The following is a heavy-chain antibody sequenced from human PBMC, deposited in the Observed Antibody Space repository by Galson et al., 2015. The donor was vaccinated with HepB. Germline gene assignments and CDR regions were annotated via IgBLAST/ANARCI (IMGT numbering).Heavy chain of an antibody. Sequence: SLRLSCAASGFTFSNYWMSWVRQAPGKGLEWVAHIKEDGSEKYYVDSVKGRFTISRDNAKNSLYLQMSSLRGEDTAVYYCARDGLDQYPERCFDYWGQGSLVTGSS. J-gene: IGHJ4*02. CDR2: IKEDGSEK. V-gene: IGHV3-7*01. D-gene: IGHD1/OR15-1a*01. CDR3: ARDGLDQYPERCFDY. CDR1: GFTFSNYW.